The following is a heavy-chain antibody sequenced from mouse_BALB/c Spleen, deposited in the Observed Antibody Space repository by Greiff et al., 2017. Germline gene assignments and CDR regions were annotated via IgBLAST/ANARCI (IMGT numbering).Heavy chain of an antibody. CDR2: ISSGGSYT. J-gene: IGHJ4*01. CDR1: GFTFSSYT. D-gene: IGHD2-3*01. Sequence: EVKVVESGGGLVKPGGSLKLSCAASGFTFSSYTMSWVRQTPEKRLEWVATISSGGSYTYYPDSVKGRFTISRDNAKNTLYLQMSSLKSEDTAMYYCTRWDGPMDYWGQGTSVTVSS. CDR3: TRWDGPMDY. V-gene: IGHV5-6-4*01.